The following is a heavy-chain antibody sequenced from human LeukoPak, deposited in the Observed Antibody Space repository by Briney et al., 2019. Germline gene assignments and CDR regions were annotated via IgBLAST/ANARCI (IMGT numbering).Heavy chain of an antibody. CDR1: GFTFSSYS. CDR3: VRDTLYDSRQKSGVDY. D-gene: IGHD3-22*01. Sequence: GGSLRLSCAASGFTFSSYSMYWVRQAPGKGLEWVSSISSSSGYIYYADSVKGRFTISRDNARNSLYLQMNSLRAEDTAVYYCVRDTLYDSRQKSGVDYWGQGTLVTVSS. J-gene: IGHJ4*02. CDR2: ISSSSGYI. V-gene: IGHV3-21*01.